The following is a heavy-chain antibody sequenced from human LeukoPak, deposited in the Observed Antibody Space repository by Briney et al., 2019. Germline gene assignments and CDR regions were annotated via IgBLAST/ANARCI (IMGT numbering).Heavy chain of an antibody. Sequence: SVKVSCKASGYTFTGYYLLWVRHAPGQGLEWMGGINPNSGDTNYAQDFQGRVTMTRDTSIRTAYVELSSLRSDDTAVYYCAKPDDKNPPYYFDFWGQGTLVTVSS. CDR1: GYTFTGYY. CDR2: INPNSGDT. D-gene: IGHD1-14*01. J-gene: IGHJ4*02. V-gene: IGHV1-2*02. CDR3: AKPDDKNPPYYFDF.